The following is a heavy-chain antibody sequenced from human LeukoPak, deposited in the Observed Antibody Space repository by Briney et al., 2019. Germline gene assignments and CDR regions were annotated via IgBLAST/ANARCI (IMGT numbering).Heavy chain of an antibody. CDR3: ARDRPVYSSGRAYGMDV. V-gene: IGHV4-59*01. D-gene: IGHD6-19*01. Sequence: SETLSLTCTVSGGSISGYYWSWSRQPPGKGVEWIGNLYYMRGAWYKSSLKSRVTTSVDTSRNEFSLKLSSVTAADTAVYYCARDRPVYSSGRAYGMDVWGRGTTVTVSS. J-gene: IGHJ6*02. CDR2: LYYMRGA. CDR1: GGSISGYY.